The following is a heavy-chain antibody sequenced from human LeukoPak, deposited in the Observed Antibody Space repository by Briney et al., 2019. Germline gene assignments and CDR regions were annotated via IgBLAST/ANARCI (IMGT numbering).Heavy chain of an antibody. CDR2: IYGGGST. Sequence: GGSLRLSCAASGFTVSSNYMSWVRQAPGKGLEWVSVIYGGGSTYYADSVKGRFTISRDNSKNTLYLQMSSLRAEDTAVYYCARDLYYDSSGYDAFDIWGQGTMVTVSS. CDR3: ARDLYYDSSGYDAFDI. V-gene: IGHV3-66*01. CDR1: GFTVSSNY. J-gene: IGHJ3*02. D-gene: IGHD3-22*01.